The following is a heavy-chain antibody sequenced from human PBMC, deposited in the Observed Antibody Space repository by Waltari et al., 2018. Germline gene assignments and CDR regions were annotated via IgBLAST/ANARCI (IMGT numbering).Heavy chain of an antibody. CDR1: GSRFSGFS. D-gene: IGHD2-21*02. V-gene: IGHV3-21*06. Sequence: EVQLVASGGGLVQPGGSLGLSCVASGSRFSGFSSHWVRWAPGKGLEWVSSISGDNSYTYYSGSVKGRFTISRDNAKNSLFLQMNGLRDEDTAIYYCAKEGLGGDRQFDYWGQGTLVSVSS. J-gene: IGHJ4*02. CDR2: ISGDNSYT. CDR3: AKEGLGGDRQFDY.